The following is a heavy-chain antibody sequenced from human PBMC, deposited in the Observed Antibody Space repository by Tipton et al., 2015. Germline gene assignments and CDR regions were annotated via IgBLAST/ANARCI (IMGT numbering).Heavy chain of an antibody. J-gene: IGHJ5*02. Sequence: GLVKPSQTLSLTCAISGDSVSSNTAAWNWIRQSPSRGLEWLGRTYYRSKWVNDYAVSVKGRVIIDPDTSKNQFFLQLNSVTPEDTAVYFCARCTPISAGYNWFDPWGQGTLVTVSS. CDR3: ARCTPISAGYNWFDP. CDR1: GDSVSSNTAA. V-gene: IGHV6-1*01. D-gene: IGHD6-13*01. CDR2: TYYRSKWVN.